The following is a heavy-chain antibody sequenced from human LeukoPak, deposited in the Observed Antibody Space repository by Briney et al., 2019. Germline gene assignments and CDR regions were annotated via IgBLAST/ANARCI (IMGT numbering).Heavy chain of an antibody. D-gene: IGHD1-26*01. Sequence: SETLSLTCTVSGGSISSYYWSWIRQPPGKGLEWIGYIYYSGSTNYNPSLKSRVTISVDTSKNQFSLKRSSVTAADTAVYYCARGVGATSYFDYWGQGTLVTVSS. CDR2: IYYSGST. J-gene: IGHJ4*02. CDR1: GGSISSYY. V-gene: IGHV4-59*01. CDR3: ARGVGATSYFDY.